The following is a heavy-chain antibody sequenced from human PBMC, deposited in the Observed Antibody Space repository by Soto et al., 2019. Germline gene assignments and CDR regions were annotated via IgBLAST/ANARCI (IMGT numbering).Heavy chain of an antibody. J-gene: IGHJ4*02. V-gene: IGHV3-23*01. Sequence: GGSLGLSCAASGFSLSSYAMSWVRQAPGKGLEWVSAISGSGGSTYYADSVKGRFTISRDNSKNTRYLQMNSLRAEDTAVYYCANWIAAAGTPGSRHRPFDYWGQGTLVTVSS. CDR3: ANWIAAAGTPGSRHRPFDY. CDR2: ISGSGGST. D-gene: IGHD6-13*01. CDR1: GFSLSSYA.